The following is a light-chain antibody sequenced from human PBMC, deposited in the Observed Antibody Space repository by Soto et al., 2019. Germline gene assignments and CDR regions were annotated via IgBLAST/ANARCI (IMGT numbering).Light chain of an antibody. Sequence: EIVLTQSPATLSLSPGERATLSCRASQSVSSYLTWYQHKPVHPPRLLIYDSSTRATGIPPRFSGSGSGTDFTLTISSLEPEDFAVYYCQQHSNWPTFGQGTRLEIK. J-gene: IGKJ5*01. CDR3: QQHSNWPT. CDR1: QSVSSY. CDR2: DSS. V-gene: IGKV3-11*01.